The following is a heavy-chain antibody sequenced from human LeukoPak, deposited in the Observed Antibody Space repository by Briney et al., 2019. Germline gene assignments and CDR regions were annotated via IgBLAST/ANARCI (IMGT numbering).Heavy chain of an antibody. V-gene: IGHV3-73*01. CDR3: ARDPFIGVPDYFDY. D-gene: IGHD6-19*01. Sequence: GGSLRLSCAASGFTFSGSAMHWVRQASGKGLEWVGRIRSKANSYATAYAASVKGRFTISRDNSKNTLYLQMDSLRPEDTAVYYCARDPFIGVPDYFDYWGQGTLVTVSS. CDR2: IRSKANSYAT. CDR1: GFTFSGSA. J-gene: IGHJ4*02.